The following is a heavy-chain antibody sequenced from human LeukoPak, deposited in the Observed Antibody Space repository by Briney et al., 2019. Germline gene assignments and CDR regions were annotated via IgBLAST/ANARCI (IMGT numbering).Heavy chain of an antibody. CDR3: ARGYYDSWETVTHVAYYYGMDV. CDR1: GYTFTGYY. J-gene: IGHJ6*02. CDR2: INPNSGGT. D-gene: IGHD3-22*01. V-gene: IGHV1-2*02. Sequence: ASVKVSCKASGYTFTGYYMHWVRQAPGQGLEWMGWINPNSGGTNYAQKFQGRVTMTRDTSISTVYMELSRLRSDDTAVYYCARGYYDSWETVTHVAYYYGMDVWGQGTTVTVSS.